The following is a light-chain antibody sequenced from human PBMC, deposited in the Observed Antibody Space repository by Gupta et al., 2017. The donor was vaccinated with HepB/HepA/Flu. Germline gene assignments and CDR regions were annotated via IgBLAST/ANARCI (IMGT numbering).Light chain of an antibody. CDR1: NRDIGSYNI. CDR3: CSYASSGTLL. J-gene: IGLJ2*01. CDR2: EVN. V-gene: IGLV2-23*01. Sequence: QSALSQPAPMAGSPGPPITIPCSGTNRDIGSYNIVSWYQQHPGTPPKLMIYEVNKRPSGVSNRFSASKSGNTASLTISGLQPEDEADYFCCSYASSGTLLFGGGTKLTVL.